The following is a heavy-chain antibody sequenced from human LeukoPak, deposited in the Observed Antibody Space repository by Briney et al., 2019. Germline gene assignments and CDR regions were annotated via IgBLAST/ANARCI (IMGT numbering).Heavy chain of an antibody. CDR2: IYSSENT. CDR3: ARNRDGYNSFDY. V-gene: IGHV4-59*01. CDR1: GGSISRYY. D-gene: IGHD5-24*01. J-gene: IGHJ4*02. Sequence: SETLSLTCTVSGGSISRYYWSWIRQPPGKGLEWIGYIYSSENTYYNPSLNSRVTISVDTSKNQFSLKLSSVTAADTAVYHCARNRDGYNSFDYWGQGTLVTVSS.